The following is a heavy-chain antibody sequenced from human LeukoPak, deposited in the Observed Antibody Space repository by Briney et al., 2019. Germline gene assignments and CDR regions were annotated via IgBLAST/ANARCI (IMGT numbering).Heavy chain of an antibody. J-gene: IGHJ4*02. CDR3: ARLECSSGWYYY. Sequence: ASVKVSCKASGYTFTGYYMHWVRQAPGQGLEWMGWINPNSGGTNYAQKFQGRVTMTRDTSISTAYMELSRLRSDDTAVYYCARLECSSGWYYYWGQGTLVTVSS. V-gene: IGHV1-2*02. CDR1: GYTFTGYY. CDR2: INPNSGGT. D-gene: IGHD6-19*01.